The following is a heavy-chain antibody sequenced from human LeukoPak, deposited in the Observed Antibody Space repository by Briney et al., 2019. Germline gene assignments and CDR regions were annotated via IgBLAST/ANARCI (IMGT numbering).Heavy chain of an antibody. Sequence: SQTLSLTCTVSGGSISSGDYYWSWIRQPLGKGLEWIGYIYYSGSTYYNPSLKSRVTISVDTSKNQFSLKLSSVTAADTAVYYCARDVGYYGSGTNYYYYGMDVWGQGTTVTVSS. CDR1: GGSISSGDYY. CDR3: ARDVGYYGSGTNYYYYGMDV. CDR2: IYYSGST. D-gene: IGHD3-10*01. J-gene: IGHJ6*02. V-gene: IGHV4-30-4*01.